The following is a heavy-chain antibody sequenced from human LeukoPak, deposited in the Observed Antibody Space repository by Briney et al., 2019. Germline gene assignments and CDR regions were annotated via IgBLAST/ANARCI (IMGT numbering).Heavy chain of an antibody. CDR2: YTT. D-gene: IGHD6-13*01. J-gene: IGHJ3*02. CDR3: TTGGLAAAGRGLFPFDI. V-gene: IGHV3-73*01. Sequence: YTTIYGESVKGRFTISKDDSRNTAYLQMNSLKTEDTAVYYCTTGGLAAAGRGLFPFDIWGRGTMVTVSS.